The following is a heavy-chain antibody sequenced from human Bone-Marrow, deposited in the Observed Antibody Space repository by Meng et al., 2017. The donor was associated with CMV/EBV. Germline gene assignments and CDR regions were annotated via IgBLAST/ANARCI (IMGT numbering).Heavy chain of an antibody. J-gene: IGHJ6*02. V-gene: IGHV1-2*02. Sequence: ASVKVSCKASGYTFTGYNIHWVRQAPGQGLEWLGWINPHSGGTIYAQKFEDRVTLTSDTSISTAYMELRRLRSDDTAVFSCARLFHTTLGTNYYYGMDVWGPGTTVTVSS. CDR1: GYTFTGYN. CDR3: ARLFHTTLGTNYYYGMDV. CDR2: INPHSGGT. D-gene: IGHD3-3*01.